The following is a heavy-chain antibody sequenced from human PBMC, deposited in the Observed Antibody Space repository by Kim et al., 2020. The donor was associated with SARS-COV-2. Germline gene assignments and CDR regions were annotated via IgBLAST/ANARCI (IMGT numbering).Heavy chain of an antibody. CDR2: ISGSGGST. J-gene: IGHJ6*02. D-gene: IGHD3-10*01. V-gene: IGHV3-23*01. CDR1: GFTFSSYA. Sequence: GGSLRLSCAASGFTFSSYAMSWVRQAPGKGLEWVSAISGSGGSTYYADSVKGRFTISRDNSKNTLYLQMNSLRAEDTAVYYCAKDRYGSGSYYKGYYYYYGMDVWGQGTTVTVSS. CDR3: AKDRYGSGSYYKGYYYYYGMDV.